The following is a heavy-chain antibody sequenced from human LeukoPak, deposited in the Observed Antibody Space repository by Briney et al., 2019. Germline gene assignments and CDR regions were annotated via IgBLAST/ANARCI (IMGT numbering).Heavy chain of an antibody. CDR3: ARDRAVAGANAFDI. CDR1: GGSISSGDYY. J-gene: IGHJ3*02. D-gene: IGHD6-19*01. V-gene: IGHV4-30-4*01. CDR2: IYYSGST. Sequence: SETLSLTCTVSGGSISSGDYYWSWIRQPPGKGLEWIGYIYYSGSTYYNPSLKSRVTISVDTSKNQFSLKLSSVTAADTAVYYCARDRAVAGANAFDIWGQGTMVTVSS.